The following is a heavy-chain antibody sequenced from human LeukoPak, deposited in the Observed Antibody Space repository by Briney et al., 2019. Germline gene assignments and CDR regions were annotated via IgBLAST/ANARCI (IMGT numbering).Heavy chain of an antibody. V-gene: IGHV4-38-2*02. Sequence: SETLSLTCTVSGYSISSGYYWGWIRQPPGKGLEWIGSIYYSGSTYYNPSLKSRVTISVDTSKNQFSLKLSSVTAADTAVYYCARDMRAFDIWGQGTMVTVSS. CDR3: ARDMRAFDI. J-gene: IGHJ3*02. CDR2: IYYSGST. D-gene: IGHD2-2*01. CDR1: GYSISSGYY.